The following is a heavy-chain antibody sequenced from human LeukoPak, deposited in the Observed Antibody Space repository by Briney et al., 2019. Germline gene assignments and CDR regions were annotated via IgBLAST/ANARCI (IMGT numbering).Heavy chain of an antibody. J-gene: IGHJ5*02. CDR2: IYHSGST. D-gene: IGHD3-16*01. CDR3: ARFTPQGYGWGGYNRFDP. CDR1: GYSISSGYY. Sequence: SETLSLTCTVSGYSISSGYYWGWIRQPPGKGLEWIGSIYHSGSTYYNPSLKSRVTMSVDTSKNQFSLNLTSVSAADTAVYYCARFTPQGYGWGGYNRFDPWGQGILVTVSS. V-gene: IGHV4-38-2*02.